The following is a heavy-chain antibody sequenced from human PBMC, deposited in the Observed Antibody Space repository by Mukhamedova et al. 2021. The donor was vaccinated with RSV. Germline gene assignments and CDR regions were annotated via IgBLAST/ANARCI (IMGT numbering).Heavy chain of an antibody. CDR2: DSYT. Sequence: DSYTNYSPSFQGHVTISADKSIRTAYLQWSSLKASDTAMYYCARPRYSSSWDAFDIWGHGTMVTVSS. D-gene: IGHD6-13*01. J-gene: IGHJ3*02. V-gene: IGHV5-10-1*01. CDR3: ARPRYSSSWDAFDI.